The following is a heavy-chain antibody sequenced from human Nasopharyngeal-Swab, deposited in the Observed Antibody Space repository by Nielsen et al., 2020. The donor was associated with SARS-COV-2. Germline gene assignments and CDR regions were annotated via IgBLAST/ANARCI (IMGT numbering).Heavy chain of an antibody. CDR1: GYTFTSYG. CDR3: ARDPNLGVLGWTNWFDP. D-gene: IGHD3-3*01. Sequence: ASVKVSCKASGYTFTSYGISWVRQAPAQGLEWMGWISAYNGNTNYAQKLQGRVTMTTDTSTSTAYMELRSLRSDDTAVYYCARDPNLGVLGWTNWFDPWGQGTLVTVSS. J-gene: IGHJ5*02. V-gene: IGHV1-18*01. CDR2: ISAYNGNT.